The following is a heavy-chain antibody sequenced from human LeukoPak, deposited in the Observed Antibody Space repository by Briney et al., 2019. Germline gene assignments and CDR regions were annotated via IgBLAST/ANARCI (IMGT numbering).Heavy chain of an antibody. Sequence: PGGSLRLSCAASGFTFSSYGMHWVRQAPGKGLEWVAVISYDGSNKYYADSVKGRFTISRDNSKNTLYLQMNSLRAEDTAVYYCAKDGTDYVSFYYRMDVWGQGTTVTVSS. CDR1: GFTFSSYG. V-gene: IGHV3-30*18. D-gene: IGHD3-22*01. CDR3: AKDGTDYVSFYYRMDV. CDR2: ISYDGSNK. J-gene: IGHJ6*02.